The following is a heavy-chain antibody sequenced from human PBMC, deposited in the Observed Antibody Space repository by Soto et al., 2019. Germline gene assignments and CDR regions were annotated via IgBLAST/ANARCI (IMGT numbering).Heavy chain of an antibody. CDR2: IYYSGST. D-gene: IGHD3-16*02. J-gene: IGHJ6*03. V-gene: IGHV4-31*03. CDR3: ARDPVGRAIWGSYPELLYYYYMDV. Sequence: SETLSLTCTVSGGSISSGGYYWSWIRQHPGKGLEWIGYIYYSGSTYYNPSLKSRVTISVDTSKNQFSLKLSSVTAADTAVYYCARDPVGRAIWGSYPELLYYYYMDVWGKGTTVTVSS. CDR1: GGSISSGGYY.